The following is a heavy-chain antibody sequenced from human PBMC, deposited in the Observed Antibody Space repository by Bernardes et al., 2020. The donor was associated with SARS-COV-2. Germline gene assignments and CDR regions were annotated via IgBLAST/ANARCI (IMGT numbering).Heavy chain of an antibody. CDR3: ARPSYYYDSSAYDPIYYFDS. Sequence: GEHLKISGQVSGFTFADSWIAWLRQMPGKGLEYMGTIYAGNSDTRYTPSFRGQVTISADWFTNTAYLQWSSLKASDTAVYFCARPSYYYDSSAYDPIYYFDSWGQGTLVTVSS. CDR1: GFTFADSW. V-gene: IGHV5-51*01. J-gene: IGHJ4*02. D-gene: IGHD3-22*01. CDR2: IYAGNSDT.